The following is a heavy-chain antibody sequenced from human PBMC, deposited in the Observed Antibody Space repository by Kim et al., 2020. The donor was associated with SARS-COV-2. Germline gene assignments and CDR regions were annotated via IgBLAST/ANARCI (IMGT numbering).Heavy chain of an antibody. CDR3: ARVSPLGYFDY. Sequence: TNYNPSLKSRVTISVDTSKNQFSLKLSSVTAADTAVYYCARVSPLGYFDYWGQGTLVTVSS. CDR2: T. D-gene: IGHD7-27*01. J-gene: IGHJ4*02. V-gene: IGHV4-59*01.